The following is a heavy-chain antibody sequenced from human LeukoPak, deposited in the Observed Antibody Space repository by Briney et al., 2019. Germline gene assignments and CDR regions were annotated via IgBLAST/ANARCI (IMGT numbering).Heavy chain of an antibody. CDR3: AREGDTAMVTVDY. CDR1: GFTFSSYA. V-gene: IGHV3-30*04. CDR2: ISYDGSNK. D-gene: IGHD5-18*01. J-gene: IGHJ4*02. Sequence: GRSLRLSCAASGFTFSSYAMHWVRQAPGKGLEWVAVISYDGSNKYYADSVKGRFTISRDNSKNTLYLQMNSLRAEDTAVYYCAREGDTAMVTVDYWGQGTLVTVSS.